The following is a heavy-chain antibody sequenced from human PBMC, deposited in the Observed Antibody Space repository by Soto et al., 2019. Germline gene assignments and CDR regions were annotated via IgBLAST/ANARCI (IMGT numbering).Heavy chain of an antibody. CDR3: AMSRYCSGGSCYGTDAFDI. CDR2: ISSGGGSK. Sequence: GGSLRLSCAASGFTFSSYAMHWVRHAPGKGLEWVAFISSGGGSKSCADSVKGRFTISRDNSKNTLYLQMNSLRAEDTAVYYCAMSRYCSGGSCYGTDAFDIWGQGTMVTVSS. CDR1: GFTFSSYA. V-gene: IGHV3-30*03. J-gene: IGHJ3*02. D-gene: IGHD2-15*01.